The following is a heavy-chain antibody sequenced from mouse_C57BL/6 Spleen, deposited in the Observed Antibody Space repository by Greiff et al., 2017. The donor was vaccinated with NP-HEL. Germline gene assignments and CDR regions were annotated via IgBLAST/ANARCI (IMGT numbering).Heavy chain of an antibody. J-gene: IGHJ2*01. CDR2: IYPRDGST. Sequence: VQLQQSDAELVKPGASVKISCKVSGYTFTDHTIHWMKQRPEQGLEWIGYIYPRDGSTKYNEKFKGKATLTADKSSSTAYMPLNSLTSEDSAAYFCARSEGIHPYYFDDWGQGTTVTVSS. CDR1: GYTFTDHT. V-gene: IGHV1-78*01. CDR3: ARSEGIHPYYFDD. D-gene: IGHD2-14*01.